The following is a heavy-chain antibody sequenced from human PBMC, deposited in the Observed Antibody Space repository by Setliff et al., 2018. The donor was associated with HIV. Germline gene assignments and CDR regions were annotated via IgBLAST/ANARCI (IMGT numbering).Heavy chain of an antibody. CDR1: GLPFYNYW. D-gene: IGHD2-15*01. CDR2: IRGSGGNT. J-gene: IGHJ4*02. Sequence: GGSLRLSCVASGLPFYNYWMTWLRQAPGKGLEWVSVIRGSGGNTYYADSVKGRFTISRDNSKNTLYLQMNSLRAEDTAVYYCAKSWSGSYFDYWGQGTLVTVSS. V-gene: IGHV3-23*01. CDR3: AKSWSGSYFDY.